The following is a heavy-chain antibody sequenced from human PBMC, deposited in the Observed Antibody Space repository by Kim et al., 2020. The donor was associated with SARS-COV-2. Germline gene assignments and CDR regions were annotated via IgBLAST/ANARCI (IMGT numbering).Heavy chain of an antibody. J-gene: IGHJ2*01. D-gene: IGHD3-3*01. V-gene: IGHV1-69*13. CDR2: IIPIFGTA. CDR1: GGTFSSYA. CDR3: ARAYYDFWSGSSSYWYFDL. Sequence: SVKVSCKASGGTFSSYAISWVRQAPGQGLEWMGGIIPIFGTANYAQKFQGRVTITADESTSTAYMELSSLRSEDTAVYYCARAYYDFWSGSSSYWYFDLWGRGTLVTVSS.